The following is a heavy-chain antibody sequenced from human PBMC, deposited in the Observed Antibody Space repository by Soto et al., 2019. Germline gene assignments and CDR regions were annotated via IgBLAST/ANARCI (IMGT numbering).Heavy chain of an antibody. D-gene: IGHD3-3*01. V-gene: IGHV3-30-3*01. CDR2: ISYDGSNK. CDR3: ARDKDYDFWSGYYGMDV. CDR1: GFTFSSYA. Sequence: QVQLVESGGGVVQRGRSLRLSCAASGFTFSSYAMHWVRQAPGKGLEWVAVISYDGSNKYYADSVKGRFTISRDNSKNTLYLQMNSLRAEDTAVYYCARDKDYDFWSGYYGMDVWGQGTTVTVSS. J-gene: IGHJ6*02.